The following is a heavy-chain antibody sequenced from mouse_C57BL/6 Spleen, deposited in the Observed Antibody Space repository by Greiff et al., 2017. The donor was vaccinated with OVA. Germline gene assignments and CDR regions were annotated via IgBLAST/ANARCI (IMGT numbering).Heavy chain of an antibody. CDR2: IYPGNSDT. Sequence: EVMLVESGTVLARPGASVKMSCKTSGYTFTSYWMHWVKQRPGQGLEWIGAIYPGNSDTSYNQKFKGKAKLTAVTSASTAYMELSSLTNEDSAVYYCTRVYYGSGYAMDYWGQGTSVTVSS. CDR1: GYTFTSYW. CDR3: TRVYYGSGYAMDY. J-gene: IGHJ4*01. D-gene: IGHD1-1*01. V-gene: IGHV1-5*01.